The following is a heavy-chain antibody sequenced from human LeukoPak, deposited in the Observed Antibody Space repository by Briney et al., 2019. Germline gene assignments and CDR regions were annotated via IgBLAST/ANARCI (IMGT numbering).Heavy chain of an antibody. Sequence: ASGKVSCKASGYTFTGYYMHWVRQAPGQGLEWMGWINPNSGGTNYAQKFQGRVTMTRDTSISTAYMELSRLRSDDTAVYYCARRWEPNDAFDIWGQGTMVTVSS. V-gene: IGHV1-2*02. D-gene: IGHD1-26*01. CDR3: ARRWEPNDAFDI. J-gene: IGHJ3*02. CDR1: GYTFTGYY. CDR2: INPNSGGT.